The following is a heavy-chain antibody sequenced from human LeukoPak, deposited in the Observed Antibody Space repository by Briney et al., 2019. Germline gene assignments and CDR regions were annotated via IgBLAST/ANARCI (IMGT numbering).Heavy chain of an antibody. J-gene: IGHJ5*02. V-gene: IGHV1-18*01. Sequence: ASVKVSCKASGYTFTSYGISWVRQAPGQGLEWMGWISAYNGNTNYAQKLQGRVTMTTDTSTSTAYMELRSLRSDDTAVYYCARSPLLWFGEPTGWWFDPWGQGTLVTVSS. D-gene: IGHD3-10*01. CDR3: ARSPLLWFGEPTGWWFDP. CDR2: ISAYNGNT. CDR1: GYTFTSYG.